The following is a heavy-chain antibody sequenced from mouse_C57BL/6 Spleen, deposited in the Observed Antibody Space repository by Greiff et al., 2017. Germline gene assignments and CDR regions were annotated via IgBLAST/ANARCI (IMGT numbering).Heavy chain of an antibody. CDR3: ARGDVLYYFDY. J-gene: IGHJ2*01. CDR2: INTSNGGT. D-gene: IGHD2-13*01. Sequence: VQLQQSGTELVKPGASVKLSCKASGYTFTSYWMHWVKQRPGQGLEWIGNINTSNGGTNYNEKFKSKATLTVDKSSSTAYMQLSSLTSEDSAVYYCARGDVLYYFDYWGQGTTLTVSS. V-gene: IGHV1-53*01. CDR1: GYTFTSYW.